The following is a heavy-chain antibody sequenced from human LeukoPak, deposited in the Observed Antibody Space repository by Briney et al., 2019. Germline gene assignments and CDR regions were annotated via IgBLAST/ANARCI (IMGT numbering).Heavy chain of an antibody. CDR1: GFTFSSYA. V-gene: IGHV3-23*01. Sequence: GGSLRLSCAASGFTFSSYAMNRVRQAPGKGLEWVSTISGSGGSTYYADSVKGRFTVSRDNSKNTLSLQMNSLRAEDTAMYYCARGYYGLNYFDYWGQGTLVTVSS. CDR3: ARGYYGLNYFDY. CDR2: ISGSGGST. J-gene: IGHJ4*02. D-gene: IGHD3-16*01.